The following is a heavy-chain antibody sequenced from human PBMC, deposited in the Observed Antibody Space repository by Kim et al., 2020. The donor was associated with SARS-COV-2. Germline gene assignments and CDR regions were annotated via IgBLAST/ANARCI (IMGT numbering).Heavy chain of an antibody. V-gene: IGHV3-43*02. CDR1: GFTFDDYA. CDR3: AKTTWQWLVRDAFDI. D-gene: IGHD6-19*01. J-gene: IGHJ3*02. Sequence: GGSLRLSCAASGFTFDDYAMHWVRQAPGKGLEWVSLISGDGGSTYYADSVKGRFTISRDNSKNSLYLQMNSLRTEDTALYYCAKTTWQWLVRDAFDIWGQGTMVTVSS. CDR2: ISGDGGST.